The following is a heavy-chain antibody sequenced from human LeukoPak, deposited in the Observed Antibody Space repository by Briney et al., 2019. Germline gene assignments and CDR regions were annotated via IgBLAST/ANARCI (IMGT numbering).Heavy chain of an antibody. J-gene: IGHJ4*02. D-gene: IGHD5-12*01. CDR1: GFTFSSYG. V-gene: IGHV3-30*02. CDR2: IRYDGSNK. CDR3: AKRDAGYSGYAPDY. Sequence: GGSLRLSCAASGFTFSSYGMHWVRQAPGKGLEWVAFIRYDGSNKYYADSVKGRFTISRDNSKNTLYLQMNSLRPADTAVYYCAKRDAGYSGYAPDYWGQGTLVTVSS.